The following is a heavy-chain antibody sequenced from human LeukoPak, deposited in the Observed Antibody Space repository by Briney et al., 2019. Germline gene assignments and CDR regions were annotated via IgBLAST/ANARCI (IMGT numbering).Heavy chain of an antibody. CDR2: LYYSGST. J-gene: IGHJ3*02. V-gene: IGHV4-39*07. CDR3: ARDSSRSYGRDDVFDI. CDR1: GGSISTSSYY. Sequence: SETLSLTCTVSGGSISTSSYYWGWIRQPPGKGLEWIGSLYYSGSTYYNPSLKSRVTISVDTSKNQFSLKLSSVTAADTAVYYCARDSSRSYGRDDVFDIWGQGTMVTVSS. D-gene: IGHD5-18*01.